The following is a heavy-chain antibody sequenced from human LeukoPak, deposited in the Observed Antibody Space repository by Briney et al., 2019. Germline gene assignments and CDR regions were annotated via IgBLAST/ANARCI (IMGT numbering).Heavy chain of an antibody. V-gene: IGHV3-48*01. D-gene: IGHD6-13*01. CDR2: ITSSGSTI. J-gene: IGHJ4*02. Sequence: PGGSLRLSCAASGFTFSSYAMSWVRQAPGKGLEWVSYITSSGSTIYYADSVKGRFTISRDNAKNSLSLQMNSLRAEDTAVYYCVRGHSAGGDYWGQGTLVTVSS. CDR3: VRGHSAGGDY. CDR1: GFTFSSYA.